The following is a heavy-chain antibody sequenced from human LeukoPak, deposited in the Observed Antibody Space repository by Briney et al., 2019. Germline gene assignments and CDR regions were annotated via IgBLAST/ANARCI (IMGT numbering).Heavy chain of an antibody. D-gene: IGHD3-9*01. J-gene: IGHJ5*02. CDR2: ISAYNGNT. CDR1: GYTFTSYG. CDR3: ARVSFDWFRFDP. V-gene: IGHV1-18*01. Sequence: ASVKVSCEASGYTFTSYGISWVRQAPGQGLEWMGWISAYNGNTNYAQKLQGRVTMTTDTSTSTAYMELRSLRSDDTAVYFCARVSFDWFRFDPWGQGTLVTVSS.